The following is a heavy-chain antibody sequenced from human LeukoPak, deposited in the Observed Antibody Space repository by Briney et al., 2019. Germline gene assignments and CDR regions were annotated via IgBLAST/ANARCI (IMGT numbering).Heavy chain of an antibody. CDR1: AFTFSNAW. V-gene: IGHV3-15*01. D-gene: IGHD2-2*01. J-gene: IGHJ4*01. CDR3: TTRFVVPAAIPDY. Sequence: MPGGSLRLSCAASAFTFSNAWMSWVRQAPGKGLEWAGRIKSKTDGGTTDYAAPVKGRFTISRDDSKNTLYLRMNSLKTEDTAVYYCTTRFVVPAAIPDYWGHGTLVTVSS. CDR2: IKSKTDGGTT.